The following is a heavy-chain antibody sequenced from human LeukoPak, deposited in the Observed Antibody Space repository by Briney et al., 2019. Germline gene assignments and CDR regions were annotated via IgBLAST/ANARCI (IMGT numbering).Heavy chain of an antibody. CDR3: ARELISSSWHYFGY. D-gene: IGHD6-13*01. V-gene: IGHV4-4*07. CDR1: GGSISNYY. Sequence: SETLSLTCTVSGGSISNYYWSWIRQPAGKGLEWIGRIYTSGSTNYNPSLKSRVTMSVDTSKNQFSLKLSSVTAADTAVYYCARELISSSWHYFGYWAREPWSPSPQ. CDR2: IYTSGST. J-gene: IGHJ4*02.